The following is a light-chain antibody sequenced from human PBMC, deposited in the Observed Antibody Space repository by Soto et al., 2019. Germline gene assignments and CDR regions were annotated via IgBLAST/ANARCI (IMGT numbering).Light chain of an antibody. CDR3: QQYDTFST. CDR2: GAS. CDR1: QSISSW. Sequence: DIQMTQSPSTLSASVGDRVTITCRASQSISSWLAWYQQNPGKAPKLLIHGASSLESGVPSRFSGSGSGTEFTLTISSLQPDDFATYYCQQYDTFSTFGQGTKVEIK. V-gene: IGKV1-5*01. J-gene: IGKJ1*01.